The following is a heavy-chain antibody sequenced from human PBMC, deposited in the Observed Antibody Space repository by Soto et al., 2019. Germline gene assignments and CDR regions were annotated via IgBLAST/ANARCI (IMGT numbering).Heavy chain of an antibody. CDR1: GFTFGSYA. CDR2: LRGEGLTT. D-gene: IGHD2-2*01. V-gene: IGHV3-23*01. Sequence: EVQLLESGGNLVEPGGSLRLSCVVSGFTFGSYAMSWVRQAPEKGPEWVAILRGEGLTTYYADSVRGRFTISGDKSKSTLFLQMNSLRADDTGVYYCAKALRLSLNFFYYMDVWGRGTSVIVSS. J-gene: IGHJ6*03. CDR3: AKALRLSLNFFYYMDV.